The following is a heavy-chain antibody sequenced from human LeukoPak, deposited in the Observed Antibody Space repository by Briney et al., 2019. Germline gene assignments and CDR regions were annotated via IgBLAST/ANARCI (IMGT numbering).Heavy chain of an antibody. J-gene: IGHJ4*02. CDR3: ARLSVTAGFYY. V-gene: IGHV4-34*01. CDR2: INLSGST. CDR1: GGSFSGYY. D-gene: IGHD5-18*01. Sequence: SETLSLTCAVYGGSFSGYYWSWIRQPPGKGLEWIGEINLSGSTNYNPSLKSRVTISVDTSKNQFSLKLSSVTAADTAVYYCARLSVTAGFYYWGQGTLVTVSS.